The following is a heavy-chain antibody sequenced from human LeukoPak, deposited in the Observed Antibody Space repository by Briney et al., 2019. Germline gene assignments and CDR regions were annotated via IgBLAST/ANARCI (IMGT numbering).Heavy chain of an antibody. CDR3: ARVDYYDTSGYYGAFDY. CDR1: GYTFTSYG. CDR2: ISGYNGNT. Sequence: ASVKVSCKASGYTFTSYGISWVRQAPGQGLERMGWISGYNGNTNYAQRLQGRVTMTTDTSTSTAYMELRSLRSDDTAVYYCARVDYYDTSGYYGAFDYWGQGTLVTVSS. V-gene: IGHV1-18*01. J-gene: IGHJ4*02. D-gene: IGHD3-22*01.